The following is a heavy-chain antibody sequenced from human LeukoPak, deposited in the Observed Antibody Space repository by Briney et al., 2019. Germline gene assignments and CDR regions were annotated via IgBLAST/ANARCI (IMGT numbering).Heavy chain of an antibody. Sequence: ASVKVSCKVSGYTLTELSVHWVRQAPGKGLEWMGGFDPEDDETIYAQKFQGRVTMTEDTSTDTAYMELSSLRSEDTAVYYCAVAYDSSGYYGYWGQGTLVTVSS. CDR1: GYTLTELS. J-gene: IGHJ4*02. V-gene: IGHV1-24*01. D-gene: IGHD3-22*01. CDR3: AVAYDSSGYYGY. CDR2: FDPEDDET.